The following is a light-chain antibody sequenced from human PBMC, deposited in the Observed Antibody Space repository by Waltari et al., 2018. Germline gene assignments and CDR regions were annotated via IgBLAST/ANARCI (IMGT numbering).Light chain of an antibody. J-gene: IGLJ3*02. CDR3: CSVAGTSWV. CDR2: DVS. CDR1: SYDVGGYNY. V-gene: IGLV2-11*01. Sequence: QSALTQPRSVSGSPGQSVTISCTGTSYDVGGYNYVSWYQQYPGKAPRVMIYDVSKRPSGGPYRFAGSKSGNTVSLTVSGLQAEDEADYDCCSVAGTSWVFGGGTKVTVL.